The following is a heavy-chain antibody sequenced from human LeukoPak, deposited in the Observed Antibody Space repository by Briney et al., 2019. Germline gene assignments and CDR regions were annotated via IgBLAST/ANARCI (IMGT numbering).Heavy chain of an antibody. CDR3: ARDQGGYAKDY. V-gene: IGHV3-64*04. J-gene: IGHJ4*02. D-gene: IGHD5-12*01. CDR2: IRSSGDRT. CDR1: GFTFSNSD. Sequence: QPGGSLRLSCSASGFTFSNSDLHWVRQAPGKGLQYLSRIRSSGDRTNYADSVKGRFTISRDNAKNSLYLQMNSLRDEDTAVYYCARDQGGYAKDYWGQGTLVTVSS.